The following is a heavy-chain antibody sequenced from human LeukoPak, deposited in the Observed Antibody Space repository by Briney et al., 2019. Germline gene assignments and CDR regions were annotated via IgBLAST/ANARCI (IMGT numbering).Heavy chain of an antibody. V-gene: IGHV1-46*01. D-gene: IGHD3-22*01. CDR1: GYTFTSYY. J-gene: IGHJ3*02. CDR3: ARDQSYYYDSSGYYPGPDAFDI. Sequence: ASVKVSCKASGYTFTSYYMHWVRQAPGQGLEWMGIINPSGGSTSYAQKFQGRVTMTRDTSTSTVYMELSSLRSEDTAVYYCARDQSYYYDSSGYYPGPDAFDIWGQGTMVTVSS. CDR2: INPSGGST.